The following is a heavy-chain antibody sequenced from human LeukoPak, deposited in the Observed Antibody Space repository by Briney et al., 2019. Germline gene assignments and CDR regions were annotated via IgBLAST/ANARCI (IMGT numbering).Heavy chain of an antibody. CDR1: GFTFSSYS. Sequence: GASLRLSCAASGFTFSSYSMNWVRQAPGKGLEWVSSISSSSSYIYYADSVKGRFTISRDNAKNSLYLQMNSLRAEDTAVYYCARDRGSSWYWRAYYFDYWGQGTLVTVSS. CDR3: ARDRGSSWYWRAYYFDY. J-gene: IGHJ4*02. V-gene: IGHV3-21*01. D-gene: IGHD6-13*01. CDR2: ISSSSSYI.